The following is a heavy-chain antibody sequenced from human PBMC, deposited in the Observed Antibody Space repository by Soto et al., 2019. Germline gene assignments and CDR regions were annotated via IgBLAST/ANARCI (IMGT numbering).Heavy chain of an antibody. D-gene: IGHD3-10*01. CDR2: IYYSGST. Sequence: SETLSLTCTVSGDSISSSNYYWGWIRQPPGKGLEWIGSIYYSGSTYYNPSLKSRVTISVDTSKNQFSLKLNSVTAAETAVYYCASYHGSESFYYNGIDYWGQGTLVTVSS. V-gene: IGHV4-39*01. J-gene: IGHJ4*02. CDR3: ASYHGSESFYYNGIDY. CDR1: GDSISSSNYY.